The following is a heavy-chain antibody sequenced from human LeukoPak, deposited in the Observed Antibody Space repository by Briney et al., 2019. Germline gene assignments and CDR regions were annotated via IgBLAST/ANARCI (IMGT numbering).Heavy chain of an antibody. Sequence: GGSLRLSCAASGFTFSSYAMHWVRQAPGKGLEWVAVISYDGSNKYYADSVKGRFTISRDNSKNTPYLQMNSLRAEDTAVYYCARPFTVVTQFDYWGQGTLVTVSS. CDR3: ARPFTVVTQFDY. J-gene: IGHJ4*02. V-gene: IGHV3-30*04. D-gene: IGHD4-23*01. CDR2: ISYDGSNK. CDR1: GFTFSSYA.